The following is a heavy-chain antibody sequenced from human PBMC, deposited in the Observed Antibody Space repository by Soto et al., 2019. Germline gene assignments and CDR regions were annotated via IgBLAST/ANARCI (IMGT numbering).Heavy chain of an antibody. CDR3: ARLRRPSSSWYPYGMDV. D-gene: IGHD6-13*01. Sequence: PGESLKISCKGSGYSFTSYWIGWVRQMPGKGLERMGIIYPGDSDTRHSPSFQGQVTISADKSISTAYLQWSSLKASDTAMYYCARLRRPSSSWYPYGMDVWGQGTTVTVSS. V-gene: IGHV5-51*01. CDR1: GYSFTSYW. J-gene: IGHJ6*02. CDR2: IYPGDSDT.